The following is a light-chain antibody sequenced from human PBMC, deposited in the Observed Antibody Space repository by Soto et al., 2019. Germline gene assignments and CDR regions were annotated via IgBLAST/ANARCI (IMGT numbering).Light chain of an antibody. CDR2: EVS. J-gene: IGLJ3*02. Sequence: QSALTQPASVSGSPGQSITISCTGTSSDVGGYNYVSWYQQNPGEAPKLMIYEVSNRPSGVSNRFSGSKSGNTASLTISGLQAEDEADYYCSSYTSSSTWVFGGGTKVTVL. CDR1: SSDVGGYNY. CDR3: SSYTSSSTWV. V-gene: IGLV2-14*01.